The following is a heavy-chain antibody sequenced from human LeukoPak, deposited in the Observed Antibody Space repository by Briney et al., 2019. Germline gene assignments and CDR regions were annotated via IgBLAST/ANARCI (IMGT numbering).Heavy chain of an antibody. CDR3: SRCCSGGTRSSAFDI. D-gene: IGHD2-15*01. Sequence: GASVKVSCKASGYTFTSYDINWVRQAPGQGLEWMGWMNPNSGNTDYAQKSQDGVTITWDTSINTAYMELSSLRSEDTAVYYCSRCCSGGTRSSAFDIWGQGTMVTVSS. V-gene: IGHV1-8*03. CDR2: MNPNSGNT. J-gene: IGHJ3*02. CDR1: GYTFTSYD.